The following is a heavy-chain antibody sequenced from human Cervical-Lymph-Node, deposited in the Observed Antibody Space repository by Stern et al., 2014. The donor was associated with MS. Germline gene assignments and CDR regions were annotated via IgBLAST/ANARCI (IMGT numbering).Heavy chain of an antibody. J-gene: IGHJ4*02. CDR2: ISADSGNT. CDR3: ARDKMHAFDY. V-gene: IGHV1-18*01. CDR1: GYTFTTYG. D-gene: IGHD2-8*01. Sequence: VQLEESGTEVKKPGASVLVSCKASGYTFTTYGITWVRQAPGKGLEWMGWISADSGNTKYAQKFQDRVTMTRDTTTGTAYMEVRSLRSEDTAVYYCARDKMHAFDYWGQGTQVTVPS.